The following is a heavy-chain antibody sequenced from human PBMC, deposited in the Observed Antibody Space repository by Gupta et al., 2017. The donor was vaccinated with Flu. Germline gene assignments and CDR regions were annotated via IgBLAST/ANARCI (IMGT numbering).Heavy chain of an antibody. CDR3: ARDYIVVVPGAVAGMDV. V-gene: IGHV1-18*01. CDR2: ISVYNGNT. J-gene: IGHJ6*04. Sequence: ISGVRQAPGQGLEWMGWISVYNGNTKYEQKFQGRVTMTTDISTSTAYMELRSLRSDDTAVYYCARDYIVVVPGAVAGMDVWGKGTTVTVSS. D-gene: IGHD2-2*01.